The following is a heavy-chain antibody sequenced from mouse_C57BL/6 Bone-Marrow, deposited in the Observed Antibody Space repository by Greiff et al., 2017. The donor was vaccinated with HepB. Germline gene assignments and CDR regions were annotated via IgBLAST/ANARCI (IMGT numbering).Heavy chain of an antibody. CDR1: GYTFTSYW. V-gene: IGHV1-61*01. Sequence: QVQLQQPGAELVRPGSSVKLSCKASGYTFTSYWMDWVKQRPGQGLEWIGSIYPSDSETHYNQKFKDKATLTVDKSSSTAYMQLSSLTSEDSAVYYCARGDGKSYWYFDVWGTGTTVTVSS. D-gene: IGHD2-1*01. CDR3: ARGDGKSYWYFDV. CDR2: IYPSDSET. J-gene: IGHJ1*03.